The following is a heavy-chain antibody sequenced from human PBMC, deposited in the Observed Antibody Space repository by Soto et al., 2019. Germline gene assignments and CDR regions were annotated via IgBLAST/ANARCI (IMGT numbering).Heavy chain of an antibody. V-gene: IGHV4-4*07. Sequence: SETLSLTCTVSGGSITSYYWNWIRQPAGKGLEWIGRIFTSGNTNYDPSLESRVTMSIDKFTNQFSLKLNSVTAADTAVFYCARAGHGVIGHFDYWGQGALVTVSS. CDR1: GGSITSYY. D-gene: IGHD2-21*01. J-gene: IGHJ4*02. CDR2: IFTSGNT. CDR3: ARAGHGVIGHFDY.